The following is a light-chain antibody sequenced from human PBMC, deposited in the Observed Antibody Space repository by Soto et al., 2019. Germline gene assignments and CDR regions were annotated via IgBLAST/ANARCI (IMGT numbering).Light chain of an antibody. J-gene: IGKJ5*01. CDR2: GAS. CDR1: QSVSSSY. CDR3: QQYGSSSIT. V-gene: IGKV3-20*01. Sequence: EILLTQSPCTLSLSAGERATLSCGAGQSVSSSYLAWYQQKAGQAPRVLMYGASSRATGIPERFSGSGSGTDFTLTISRLEPEDFALYYCQQYGSSSITFGQGTRLEIK.